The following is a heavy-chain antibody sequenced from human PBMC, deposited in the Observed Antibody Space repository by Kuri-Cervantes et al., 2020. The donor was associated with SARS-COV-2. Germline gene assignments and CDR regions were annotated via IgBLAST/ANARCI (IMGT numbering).Heavy chain of an antibody. Sequence: SVKVSCNASGGTFISYAIIWVRQAPGQGLEWMGGIIPIFGTANYAQKFQGRVTITSDESTSTAYMELSSLRSEDTAVYYCARSLRIKIFGVVFVNEYFQHWGQGTLVTVSS. CDR2: IIPIFGTA. V-gene: IGHV1-69*13. J-gene: IGHJ1*01. CDR1: GGTFISYA. D-gene: IGHD3-3*01. CDR3: ARSLRIKIFGVVFVNEYFQH.